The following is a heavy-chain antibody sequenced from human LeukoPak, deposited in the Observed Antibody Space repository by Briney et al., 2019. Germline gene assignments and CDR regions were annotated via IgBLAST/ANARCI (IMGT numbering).Heavy chain of an antibody. D-gene: IGHD5-24*01. CDR2: ISGSGGST. V-gene: IGHV3-23*01. CDR1: GFTFSSYT. CDR3: AKDRGDGYIGTFDY. J-gene: IGHJ4*02. Sequence: GGSLRLSCAASGFTFSSYTMSWVRQAPGKGLEWVSAISGSGGSTYYADSVKGRFTISRDNSKNTLYLQMNSLRAEDTAVYYCAKDRGDGYIGTFDYWGQGTLVTVSS.